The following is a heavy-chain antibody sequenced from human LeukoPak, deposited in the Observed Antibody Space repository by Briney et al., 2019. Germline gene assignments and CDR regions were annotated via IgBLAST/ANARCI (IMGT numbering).Heavy chain of an antibody. CDR1: GGSFSGYY. Sequence: SETLSLTCAVYGGSFSGYYWSWIRQHPGKGLEWIGYIYYSGSTYYNPSLKSRVTISVDTSKNQFSLKLSSVTAADTAVYYCARGPYYDFWSGYYTLWGQGTLVTVSS. CDR2: IYYSGST. CDR3: ARGPYYDFWSGYYTL. J-gene: IGHJ4*02. D-gene: IGHD3-3*01. V-gene: IGHV4-31*11.